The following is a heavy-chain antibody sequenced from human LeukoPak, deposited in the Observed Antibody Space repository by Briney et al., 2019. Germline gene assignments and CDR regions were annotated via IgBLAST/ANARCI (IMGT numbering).Heavy chain of an antibody. D-gene: IGHD6-13*01. CDR3: ARSGQGAAAGPDAFDI. V-gene: IGHV3-13*01. CDR1: GFTFSSYD. Sequence: GRSLRLSCAASGFTFSSYDMHWVRQATGKGLEWVSAIGTAGDTYYPGSAKGRFTISRENAKNSLYLQMNSLRAGDTAVYYCARSGQGAAAGPDAFDIWGQGTMVTVSS. CDR2: IGTAGDT. J-gene: IGHJ3*02.